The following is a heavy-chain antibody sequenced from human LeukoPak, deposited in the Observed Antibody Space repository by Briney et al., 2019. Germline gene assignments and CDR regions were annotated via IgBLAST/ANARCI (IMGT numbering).Heavy chain of an antibody. Sequence: GGSLRLSCAASGFTFSDYDMHWVRQATEKGLEWVSAIGTAGDTYYTGSVKGRLTISRENAKNSLYLQMNSLRAGDTAVYYCARVAKERVGGVYYFDYWGQGTLVTVSS. CDR1: GFTFSDYD. CDR2: IGTAGDT. CDR3: ARVAKERVGGVYYFDY. D-gene: IGHD1-1*01. J-gene: IGHJ4*02. V-gene: IGHV3-13*01.